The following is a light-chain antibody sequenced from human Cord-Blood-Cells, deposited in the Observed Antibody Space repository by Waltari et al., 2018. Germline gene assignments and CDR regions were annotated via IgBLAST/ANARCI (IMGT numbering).Light chain of an antibody. CDR2: DVS. J-gene: IGLJ1*01. V-gene: IGLV2-11*01. CDR3: CSYAGGPDV. Sequence: QSALTQPRSVSGSPGQSVTISCTGTSSDVGGYNYVSWYQQHPGKAPKLMIYDVSKRRAGVAGRVCGSKSGNPGSRSISGLEAEDEADYYGCSYAGGPDVVGAGTKVTVL. CDR1: SSDVGGYNY.